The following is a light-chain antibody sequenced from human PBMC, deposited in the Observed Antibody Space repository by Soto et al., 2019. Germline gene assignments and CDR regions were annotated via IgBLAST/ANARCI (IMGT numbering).Light chain of an antibody. J-gene: IGKJ5*01. V-gene: IGKV1-8*01. CDR2: AAS. Sequence: AIRMTQSPSSFSASTGDRVTITCRSSQGISSYLAWYQQKPGKAPKLLIYAASTLQSGVPSRFSGSGSGTDFTLTISSLQSEDFAVYYCQQYNSWPPITFGQGTRLEIK. CDR1: QGISSY. CDR3: QQYNSWPPIT.